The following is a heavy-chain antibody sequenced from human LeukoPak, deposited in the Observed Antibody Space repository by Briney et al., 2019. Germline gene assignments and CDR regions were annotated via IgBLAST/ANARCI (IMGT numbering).Heavy chain of an antibody. CDR1: GGSIRSHY. V-gene: IGHV4-59*08. J-gene: IGHJ4*02. CDR2: FYYGGST. D-gene: IGHD2-15*01. Sequence: SETLSLTCSVSGGSIRSHYWSWVRQPPGKGLEWIGYFYYGGSTTYSPPLKSRVTISVDTSKNQFSLKLTSVTAADTAVYYCARSGFCSGGSCYATGLFDYWGQGTLVTVSS. CDR3: ARSGFCSGGSCYATGLFDY.